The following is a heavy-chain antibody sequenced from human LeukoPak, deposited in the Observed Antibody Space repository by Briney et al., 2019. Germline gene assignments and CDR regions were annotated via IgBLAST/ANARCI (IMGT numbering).Heavy chain of an antibody. J-gene: IGHJ5*02. D-gene: IGHD5-18*01. Sequence: SVKGQFTISRENAKNSLYLQMNSLRAEDTAVYYCARDSGYSYGAFDPWGQGTLVTVSS. CDR3: ARDSGYSYGAFDP. V-gene: IGHV3-48*03.